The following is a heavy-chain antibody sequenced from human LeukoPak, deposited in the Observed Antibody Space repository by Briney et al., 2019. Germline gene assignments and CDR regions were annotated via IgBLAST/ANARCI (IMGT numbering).Heavy chain of an antibody. CDR3: APDLRGSDWSVDY. D-gene: IGHD3-9*01. Sequence: GGSLRLSCGDSRFTFKTYRMDWVRQAPGRGLEWVSSVSTDSTYIFSADSVQGRFTISRDNSKNTLSLQMDSLRAEDSAVYYCAPDLRGSDWSVDYWGQGTLVTVSS. V-gene: IGHV3-21*04. J-gene: IGHJ4*02. CDR1: RFTFKTYR. CDR2: VSTDSTYI.